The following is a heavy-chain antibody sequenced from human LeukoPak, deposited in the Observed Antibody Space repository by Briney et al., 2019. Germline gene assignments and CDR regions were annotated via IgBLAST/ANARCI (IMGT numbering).Heavy chain of an antibody. J-gene: IGHJ4*02. CDR1: GGSISSSSYY. CDR2: IYYSGST. Sequence: SETLSLTCTVSGGSISSSSYYWGWIRQPPGKGLEWIGSIYYSGSTYYNPSLKSRVTISVDTSKNQFPLKLSSVTAADTAVYYCARQVAIDSSGYEFDYWGLGTLVTVSS. CDR3: ARQVAIDSSGYEFDY. V-gene: IGHV4-39*01. D-gene: IGHD3-22*01.